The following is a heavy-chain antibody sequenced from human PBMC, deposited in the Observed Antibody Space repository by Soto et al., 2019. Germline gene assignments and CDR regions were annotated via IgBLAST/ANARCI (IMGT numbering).Heavy chain of an antibody. CDR2: IKSKTDGGTT. V-gene: IGHV3-15*01. Sequence: GGSLRLSCAASGFTFSNAWMSWVRQAPGKGLEWVGRIKSKTDGGTTDYAAPVKGRFTISRDDSKNTLYLQMNSLKTEDAAVYYCTTSSTMIVVVNDAFDIWGQGTMVTVSS. J-gene: IGHJ3*02. D-gene: IGHD3-22*01. CDR1: GFTFSNAW. CDR3: TTSSTMIVVVNDAFDI.